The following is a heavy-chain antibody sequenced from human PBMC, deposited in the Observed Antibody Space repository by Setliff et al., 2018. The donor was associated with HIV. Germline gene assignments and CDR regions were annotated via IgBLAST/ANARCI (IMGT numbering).Heavy chain of an antibody. CDR2: IKWNGGTT. J-gene: IGHJ5*02. Sequence: LRLSCTASGFSFGDYAMHWVRQIPGKGLEWVSGIKWNGGTTVYAGSVKGRFTISRDNAKNSLYLQMSSLRVEDTAFYYCVKAGPRYNWNYPYLDPWGQGTLFTVSS. CDR3: VKAGPRYNWNYPYLDP. V-gene: IGHV3-9*01. CDR1: GFSFGDYA. D-gene: IGHD1-7*01.